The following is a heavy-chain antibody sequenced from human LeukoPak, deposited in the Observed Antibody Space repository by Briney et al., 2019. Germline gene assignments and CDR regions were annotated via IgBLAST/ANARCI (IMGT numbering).Heavy chain of an antibody. V-gene: IGHV3-23*01. Sequence: PGGSLRLSYAASGFTFSSYAMSWVRQAPGKGLEWVSTISGSGTSTYYADSVKGRFTISRDSSKNTLYLQMISLRADDTAVYYCARGYSSSWYESSRYFDYWGQGTLVTVSS. CDR1: GFTFSSYA. D-gene: IGHD6-13*01. CDR2: ISGSGTST. CDR3: ARGYSSSWYESSRYFDY. J-gene: IGHJ4*02.